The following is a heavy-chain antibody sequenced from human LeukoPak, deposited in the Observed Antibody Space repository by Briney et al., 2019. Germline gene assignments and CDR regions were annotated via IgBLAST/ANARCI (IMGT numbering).Heavy chain of an antibody. J-gene: IGHJ4*02. CDR3: ARMGGNYQFDS. CDR2: IDWNDDK. CDR1: GFSLSTGGMG. V-gene: IGHV2-70*04. D-gene: IGHD1-26*01. Sequence: SGPALVKPTQTLTLTCTFSGFSLSTGGMGVTWIRQPPGKALEWLSGIDWNDDKFYSTSLKKRRTISKETSKSQVVLTMTNVDPVDTGTYYCARMGGNYQFDSWGQGTLVSVSS.